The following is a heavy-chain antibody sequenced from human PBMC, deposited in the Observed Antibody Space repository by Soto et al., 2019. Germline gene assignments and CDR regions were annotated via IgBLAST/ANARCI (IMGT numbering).Heavy chain of an antibody. CDR2: ISYDGSNK. J-gene: IGHJ4*02. CDR3: AKDLGGSGSCDY. CDR1: GFTFSSYG. V-gene: IGHV3-30*18. D-gene: IGHD3-10*01. Sequence: QVQLVESGGGVVQPGRSLRLSGAASGFTFSSYGMHWVRQAPGKGLEWVAVISYDGSNKYYADSVKGRFTISRDNSKNTMYLQMNSLRAEDTAVYYCAKDLGGSGSCDYWGQGTLVTVSS.